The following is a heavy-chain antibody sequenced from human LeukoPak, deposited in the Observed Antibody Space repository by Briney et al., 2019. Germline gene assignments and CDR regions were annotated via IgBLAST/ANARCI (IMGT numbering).Heavy chain of an antibody. CDR2: IYYSGST. V-gene: IGHV4-39*07. CDR3: ARAVVVVPTHTLGGFDP. CDR1: GGSISSSSYY. Sequence: SETLSLTCTVSGGSISSSSYYWGWIRQPPGKGLEWIGSIYYSGSTYYNPSLKSRVTISVDTSKNQFSLKLSSVTAADTAVYYCARAVVVVPTHTLGGFDPWGQGTLVTVSS. J-gene: IGHJ5*02. D-gene: IGHD2-2*01.